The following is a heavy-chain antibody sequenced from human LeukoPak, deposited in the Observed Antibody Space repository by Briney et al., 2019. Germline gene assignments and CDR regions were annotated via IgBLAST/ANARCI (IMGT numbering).Heavy chain of an antibody. Sequence: GLSLRLSCAASGLTSGSYWMTWVRHTARQGLEWVANIEHDGSERNYMESVKGRFTISRDNGKNLLHLQMNNLRAEDTAVYYCAAGTGWTSEYWGQGILVTVSS. CDR3: AAGTGWTSEY. V-gene: IGHV3-7*03. D-gene: IGHD2-8*02. J-gene: IGHJ4*02. CDR2: IEHDGSER. CDR1: GLTSGSYW.